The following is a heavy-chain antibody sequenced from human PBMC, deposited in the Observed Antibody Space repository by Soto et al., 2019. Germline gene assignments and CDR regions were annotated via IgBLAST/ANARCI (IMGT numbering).Heavy chain of an antibody. CDR1: GGSISSGDYY. V-gene: IGHV4-30-4*01. J-gene: IGHJ4*02. D-gene: IGHD5-18*01. CDR2: IYYSGST. Sequence: QVQLQESGPGLVKPSQTLSLTCTVSGGSISSGDYYWSWIRQPPGRGLEWIGYIYYSGSTYYNPSFKSRVTRSVDTSTNQLARRLRSVTAADTAVYYCASNSYGYICYDYWGQGTLVTVSS. CDR3: ASNSYGYICYDY.